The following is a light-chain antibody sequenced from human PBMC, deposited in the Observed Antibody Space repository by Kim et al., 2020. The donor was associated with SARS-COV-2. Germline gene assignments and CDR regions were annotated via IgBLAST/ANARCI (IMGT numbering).Light chain of an antibody. CDR3: HQYNDWPPGDT. J-gene: IGKJ2*01. V-gene: IGKV3-15*01. CDR1: QSVSNN. CDR2: GAS. Sequence: SSGERATLSCRASQSVSNNLDWYQHKPGQPPRLLIYGASTRATGVPARFSGSGSGTDFTLTVSSLQSEDFAVYYCHQYNDWPPGDTFGQGTKLEI.